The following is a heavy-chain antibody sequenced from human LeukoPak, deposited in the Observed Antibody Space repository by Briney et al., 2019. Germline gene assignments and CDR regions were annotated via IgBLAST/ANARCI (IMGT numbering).Heavy chain of an antibody. Sequence: GGSLRLSCAASGFGFSAYTFHWVRQAPGQGLEWVSFISYDGGRQHYADSVKGRFTISRDSSKNTLYLQLNSLRVEDTALYYCASSLHDYANCRFHHSVYYALDVWGPGAAVTVSS. CDR1: GFGFSAYT. CDR3: ASSLHDYANCRFHHSVYYALDV. D-gene: IGHD4/OR15-4a*01. V-gene: IGHV3-30*04. J-gene: IGHJ6*02. CDR2: ISYDGGRQ.